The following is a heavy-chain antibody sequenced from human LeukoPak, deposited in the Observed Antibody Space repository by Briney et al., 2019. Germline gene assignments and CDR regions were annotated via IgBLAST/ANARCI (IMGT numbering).Heavy chain of an antibody. CDR3: ARFTATRGVAEENYFDY. D-gene: IGHD3-3*01. V-gene: IGHV3-21*01. Sequence: PGGSLRLSCAASGFTFSSYSMNWVRQAPGKGLEWVSSISSSSSYIYYADSVKGRFTISRDNAKNSLYLQMNSLRAEDTAVYYCARFTATRGVAEENYFDYWGQGTLVTVSS. J-gene: IGHJ4*02. CDR1: GFTFSSYS. CDR2: ISSSSSYI.